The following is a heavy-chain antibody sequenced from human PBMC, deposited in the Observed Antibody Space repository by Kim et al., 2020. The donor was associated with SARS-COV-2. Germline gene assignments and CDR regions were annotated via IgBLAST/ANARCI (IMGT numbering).Heavy chain of an antibody. CDR3: AKDRNQRGYSYGGIDP. V-gene: IGHV3-30*18. CDR2: ISYDGSNK. CDR1: GFTFSSYG. D-gene: IGHD5-18*01. J-gene: IGHJ5*02. Sequence: GGSLRLSCAASGFTFSSYGMHWVRQAPGKGLEWVAVISYDGSNKYYADSVKGRFTISRDNSKNTLYLQMNSLRAEDTAVYYCAKDRNQRGYSYGGIDPWGQGTLVTVSS.